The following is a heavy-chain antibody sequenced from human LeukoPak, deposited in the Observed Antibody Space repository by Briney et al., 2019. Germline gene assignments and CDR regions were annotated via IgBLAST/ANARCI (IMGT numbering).Heavy chain of an antibody. CDR2: IIPIFGTA. Sequence: AAVKVSCKASGGTFSSYAISWVRQAPGQGLEWMGGIIPIFGTANYAQKFQGRVTITADKSTSTEYLELSRLRSEDTAVYYCARDRVCSGGSCYSYFDYWGQGTLVTVSS. CDR1: GGTFSSYA. D-gene: IGHD2-15*01. V-gene: IGHV1-69*06. J-gene: IGHJ4*02. CDR3: ARDRVCSGGSCYSYFDY.